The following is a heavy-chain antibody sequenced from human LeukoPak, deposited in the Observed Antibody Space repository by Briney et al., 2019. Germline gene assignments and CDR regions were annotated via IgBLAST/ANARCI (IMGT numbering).Heavy chain of an antibody. D-gene: IGHD1-26*01. CDR3: ATADWESFYFDS. V-gene: IGHV4-31*03. J-gene: IGHJ4*02. CDR1: GGSVSRGGYY. CDR2: TSYSEGT. Sequence: SETLSLTCTVSGGSVSRGGYYWNWIRQHPGKGLEWIGFTSYSEGTYYNPSLMSRITISVDRSQNQFSLKMRDVTAADTAVYFCATADWESFYFDSWGQGVLVAVSS.